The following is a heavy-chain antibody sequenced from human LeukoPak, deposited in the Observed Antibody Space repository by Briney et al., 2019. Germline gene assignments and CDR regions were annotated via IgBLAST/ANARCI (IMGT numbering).Heavy chain of an antibody. D-gene: IGHD1-26*01. CDR3: ATADWESFYFDS. V-gene: IGHV4-31*03. J-gene: IGHJ4*02. CDR1: GGSVSRGGYY. CDR2: TSYSEGT. Sequence: SETLSLTCTVSGGSVSRGGYYWNWIRQHPGKGLEWIGFTSYSEGTYYNPSLMSRITISVDRSQNQFSLKMRDVTAADTAVYFCATADWESFYFDSWGQGVLVAVSS.